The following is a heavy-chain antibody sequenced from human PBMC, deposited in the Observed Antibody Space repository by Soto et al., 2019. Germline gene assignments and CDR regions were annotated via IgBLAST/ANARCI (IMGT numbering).Heavy chain of an antibody. Sequence: QVRLVESGGGVVQPGGSLRLSCATSGFSLSSYAMHWVRQAPGKGLEWVALLSYDETKKYYADSVKGRFTISRDTSKXXXXXXXXXXXXXXXXXXXXXXXXRDGDFMHILVVDFWGQGAHVTVSS. V-gene: IGHV3-30*03. CDR2: LSYDETKK. CDR3: XXXXRDGDFMHILVVDF. D-gene: IGHD2-15*01. CDR1: GFSLSSYA. J-gene: IGHJ4*02.